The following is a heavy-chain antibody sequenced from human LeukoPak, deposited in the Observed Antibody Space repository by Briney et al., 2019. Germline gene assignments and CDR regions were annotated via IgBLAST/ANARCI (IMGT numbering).Heavy chain of an antibody. V-gene: IGHV4-34*01. Sequence: SETLSLTCAVYGGSFSGYYWSWIRQPPGKGLEWIGEINHSGSTNYNPSLKSRVTISVGTSKNQFSLKLSSVTAADTAVYYCARGKPRYDFWSGYYRLAFDYWGQGTLVTVSS. D-gene: IGHD3-3*01. CDR3: ARGKPRYDFWSGYYRLAFDY. J-gene: IGHJ4*02. CDR2: INHSGST. CDR1: GGSFSGYY.